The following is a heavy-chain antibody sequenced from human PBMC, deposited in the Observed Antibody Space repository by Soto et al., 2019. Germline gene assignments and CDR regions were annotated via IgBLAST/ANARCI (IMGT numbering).Heavy chain of an antibody. Sequence: EVQLVESGGGLVQPGESLRLSCAAAGFTFNTYEMNWVRQAPGKGLEWVATISTRGTSIFYADSVKGRFSISRDNDNDSVSLLMNNLRVDDTAVYYCARDRGYNTGWHGGALDLWGQGTLVTVSS. CDR3: ARDRGYNTGWHGGALDL. J-gene: IGHJ4*02. V-gene: IGHV3-48*03. CDR1: GFTFNTYE. D-gene: IGHD6-19*01. CDR2: ISTRGTSI.